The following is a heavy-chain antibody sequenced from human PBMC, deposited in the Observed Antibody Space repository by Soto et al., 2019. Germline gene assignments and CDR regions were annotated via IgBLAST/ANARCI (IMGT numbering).Heavy chain of an antibody. CDR2: TSYDGNNK. V-gene: IGHV3-30-3*01. CDR1: GFTFSNFA. D-gene: IGHD6-13*01. CDR3: ARERAIAATGIFYY. J-gene: IGHJ4*02. Sequence: QVRLVESGGGVVQPGGSLRLSCAASGFTFSNFAMHWVRQAPGKGLEWVAVTSYDGNNKDYADSVKGRFTISRDNSKNTLFLQVNSVRPEDTAVYYCARERAIAATGIFYYWGQGTLVTVSS.